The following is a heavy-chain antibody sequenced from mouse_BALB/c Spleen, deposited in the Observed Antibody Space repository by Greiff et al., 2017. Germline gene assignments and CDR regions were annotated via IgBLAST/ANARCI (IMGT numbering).Heavy chain of an antibody. CDR3: AREGLQRRGFDY. J-gene: IGHJ2*01. CDR2: ISSGSSTI. V-gene: IGHV5-17*02. Sequence: EVKLVESGGGLVQPGGSRKLSCAASGFTFSSFGMNWVRQAPEKGLEWVAYISSGSSTIYYADTVKGRFTISRDNTKNTLFLQMTSLRSEDTAMYYCAREGLQRRGFDYWGQGTTLTVSS. CDR1: GFTFSSFG. D-gene: IGHD1-1*01.